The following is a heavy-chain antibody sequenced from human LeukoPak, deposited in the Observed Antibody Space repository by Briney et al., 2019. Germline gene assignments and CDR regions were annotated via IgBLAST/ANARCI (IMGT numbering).Heavy chain of an antibody. D-gene: IGHD6-13*01. CDR1: GFTFDDHG. CDR2: INWNGGST. V-gene: IGHV3-20*04. J-gene: IGHJ4*02. Sequence: PGGSLRLSCAASGFTFDDHGMSWVRQAPGKGLEWVSGINWNGGSTGYADSVKGRFTISRDNAMNSLYLQMNSLRAEDTAIYYCARSPPYGTTWYGRSDFWGQGTLVTVSS. CDR3: ARSPPYGTTWYGRSDF.